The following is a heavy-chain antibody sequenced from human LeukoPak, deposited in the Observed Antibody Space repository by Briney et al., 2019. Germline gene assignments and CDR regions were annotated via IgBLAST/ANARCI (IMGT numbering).Heavy chain of an antibody. CDR3: ARTVHLDY. CDR2: IGGSGGPT. CDR1: GFTFSTYA. D-gene: IGHD1-1*01. J-gene: IGHJ4*02. V-gene: IGHV3-23*01. Sequence: PGGSLRLSCAVSGFTFSTYAMNWVRQAPGKGLEWVSTIGGSGGPTYYADSVKGRFTISRDNSKNTLFLQMNSLRADDTAVYYCARTVHLDYWGQGTLVTVSS.